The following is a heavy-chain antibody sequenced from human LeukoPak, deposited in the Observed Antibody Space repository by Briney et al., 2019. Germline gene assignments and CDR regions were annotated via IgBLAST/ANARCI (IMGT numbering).Heavy chain of an antibody. CDR3: ARAPDYGDYEPLDY. CDR1: GFTFSSYE. Sequence: GGSLRLSCAASGFTFSSYEMNWVRQAPGKGLEWVSYISSSGSTIYYADSVKGRFTISRDNAKNSLYLQMNSLRAEDTAVYYCARAPDYGDYEPLDYWGQGTLVTVSS. V-gene: IGHV3-48*03. CDR2: ISSSGSTI. J-gene: IGHJ4*02. D-gene: IGHD4-17*01.